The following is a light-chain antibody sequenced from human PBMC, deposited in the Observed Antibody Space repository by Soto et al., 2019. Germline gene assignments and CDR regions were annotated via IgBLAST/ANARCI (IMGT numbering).Light chain of an antibody. CDR1: QSVSSNY. V-gene: IGKV3-20*01. J-gene: IGKJ2*01. Sequence: EIVLTQSPGTLSFSPGESATLSCRASQSVSSNYLAWYQQKPGQAPRLLIYGASSRATGIPDRFRGSGSGADFTLTISRLEPEDFAVYYCQQYGTSPYTFGQGTKVDIK. CDR2: GAS. CDR3: QQYGTSPYT.